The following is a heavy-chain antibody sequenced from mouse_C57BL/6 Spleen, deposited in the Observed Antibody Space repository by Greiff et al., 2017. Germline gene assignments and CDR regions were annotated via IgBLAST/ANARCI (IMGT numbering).Heavy chain of an antibody. Sequence: LVESGPELVKPGASVKISCKASGYSFTDYNMNWVKQSNGKSLEWIGVINPNYGTTSYNQKFKGKATLTVDQSSSTAYMQLNSLTSEDSAVYYCATPPYGSSGGYFDYWGQGTTLTVSS. J-gene: IGHJ2*01. CDR1: GYSFTDYN. V-gene: IGHV1-39*01. CDR2: INPNYGTT. D-gene: IGHD1-1*01. CDR3: ATPPYGSSGGYFDY.